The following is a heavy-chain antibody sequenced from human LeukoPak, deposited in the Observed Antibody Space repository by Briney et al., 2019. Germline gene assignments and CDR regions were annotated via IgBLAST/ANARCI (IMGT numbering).Heavy chain of an antibody. V-gene: IGHV1-2*02. Sequence: GASVKVSCKASGYTFTGYYMHWVRQAPGQGLEWMGWINPNSGGTNSAQKFQGRVTMTRDTSISTAYMELSRLRSEDTAVYYCAREYYFDNSGYYGVGDYWGQGTLVTVSS. CDR2: INPNSGGT. CDR1: GYTFTGYY. CDR3: AREYYFDNSGYYGVGDY. J-gene: IGHJ4*02. D-gene: IGHD3-22*01.